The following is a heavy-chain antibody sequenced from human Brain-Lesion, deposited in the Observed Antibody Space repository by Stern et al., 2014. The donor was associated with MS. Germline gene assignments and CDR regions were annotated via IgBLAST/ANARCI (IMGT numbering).Heavy chain of an antibody. Sequence: QLQLQESGPGLVKPSQTLSLSCTVSGGSISSGGYYWSWIRQPAGKGLEWIGRIFNSGSTSYNPSLNSRGPISIEPPKNQFPLRLNPMTAADTAVYYCARGRVVPGFQYYATDVWGQGTTVIVSS. D-gene: IGHD2-2*01. CDR1: GGSISSGGYY. CDR3: ARGRVVPGFQYYATDV. CDR2: IFNSGST. J-gene: IGHJ6*02. V-gene: IGHV4-61*02.